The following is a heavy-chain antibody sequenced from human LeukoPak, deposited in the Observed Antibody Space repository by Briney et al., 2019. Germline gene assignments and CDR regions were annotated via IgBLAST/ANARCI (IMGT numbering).Heavy chain of an antibody. D-gene: IGHD5-18*01. CDR3: ATSGYSYGFLENWFDP. CDR2: IYYSGST. CDR1: GGSISSSSYY. V-gene: IGHV4-39*01. J-gene: IGHJ5*02. Sequence: SETLSLTCTVSGGSISSSSYYWGWIRQPPGKGLEWIGSIYYSGSTYYNLSLKSRVTISVDTSKNQFSLKLSSVTAADTAVYYCATSGYSYGFLENWFDPWGQGTLVTVSS.